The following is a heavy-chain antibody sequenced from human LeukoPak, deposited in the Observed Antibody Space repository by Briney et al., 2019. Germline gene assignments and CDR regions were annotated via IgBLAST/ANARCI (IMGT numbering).Heavy chain of an antibody. Sequence: ASVKVSCKASGYTFTGYYMNWVRQAPGQGLEWMGWINPNSGGTNYAQKFQGRVTMTRDTSISTAYMELSRLRSDDTAVYYCARGIELGIGYYYYYMDVWGKGAMVTISS. CDR2: INPNSGGT. CDR1: GYTFTGYY. CDR3: ARGIELGIGYYYYYMDV. J-gene: IGHJ6*03. V-gene: IGHV1-2*02. D-gene: IGHD7-27*01.